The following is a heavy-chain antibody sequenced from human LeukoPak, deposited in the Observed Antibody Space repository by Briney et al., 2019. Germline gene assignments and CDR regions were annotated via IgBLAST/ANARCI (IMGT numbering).Heavy chain of an antibody. CDR2: VSDSGSTR. CDR1: GFTFSDYY. CDR3: ARAKRGAPLPISYYYYAMDV. D-gene: IGHD5-12*01. V-gene: IGHV3-11*01. J-gene: IGHJ6*02. Sequence: GGSLRLSCAASGFTFSDYYMSWVRQAPGKGLEWVAYVSDSGSTRYADSVRGRFTVSRDNSDNTLYLQMDSLRVDDTAVYFCARAKRGAPLPISYYYYAMDVWGQGTTVSVSS.